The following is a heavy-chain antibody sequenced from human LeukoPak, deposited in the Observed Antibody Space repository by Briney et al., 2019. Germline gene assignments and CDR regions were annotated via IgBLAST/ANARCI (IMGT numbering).Heavy chain of an antibody. CDR1: GYTFTSYY. J-gene: IGHJ5*02. CDR2: INPSGGST. Sequence: ASVKVSCKASGYTFTSYYMHWVRQAPGQGLEWMGIINPSGGSTSYAQKFQGRVTMTTDTSTSTAYMELRSLRSDDTAVYYCARVRCSGGSCYPYWFDPWGQGTLVTVSS. V-gene: IGHV1-46*01. CDR3: ARVRCSGGSCYPYWFDP. D-gene: IGHD2-15*01.